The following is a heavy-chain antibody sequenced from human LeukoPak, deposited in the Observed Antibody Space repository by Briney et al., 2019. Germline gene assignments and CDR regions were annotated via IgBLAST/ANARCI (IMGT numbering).Heavy chain of an antibody. Sequence: GGSLRLSCAASGFTFSTYCMNWVRQAPGKGLEWVSSIRSSSSYIYYADSVKGRFTISRDNAKNSLYLQMNSLRAEDTAVYYCARDMSSGSYYYYNGMDVWGQGTTVIVSS. CDR2: IRSSSSYI. V-gene: IGHV3-21*01. D-gene: IGHD1-26*01. J-gene: IGHJ6*02. CDR1: GFTFSTYC. CDR3: ARDMSSGSYYYYNGMDV.